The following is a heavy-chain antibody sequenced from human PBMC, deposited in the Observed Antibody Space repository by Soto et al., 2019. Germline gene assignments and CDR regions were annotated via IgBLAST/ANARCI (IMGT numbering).Heavy chain of an antibody. J-gene: IGHJ6*02. Sequence: GGSLRLSCAASGFTVSSKYMSWVRQAPGKGLEWVSVIWSAGLIYYADSVRGRFTISRDISKNILYLEMTGLTADDTAVYYCAREAPMDVWGQGATVTVSS. V-gene: IGHV3-53*01. CDR2: IWSAGLI. CDR3: AREAPMDV. CDR1: GFTVSSKY.